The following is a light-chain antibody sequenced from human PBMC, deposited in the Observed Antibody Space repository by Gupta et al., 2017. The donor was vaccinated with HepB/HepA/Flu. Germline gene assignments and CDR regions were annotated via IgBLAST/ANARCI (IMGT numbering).Light chain of an antibody. CDR1: SSDVGGYNY. Sequence: SALTQSASVSGSPGQSITLYCTGTSSDVGGYNYVSWYQHHPGKAPKLMIYDVSSRPSGVSDRFSGSKSGNTASLTISGLQAEDEADYYCSSYTSSSTLVVFGGGTKLTVL. J-gene: IGLJ3*02. CDR3: SSYTSSSTLVV. CDR2: DVS. V-gene: IGLV2-14*03.